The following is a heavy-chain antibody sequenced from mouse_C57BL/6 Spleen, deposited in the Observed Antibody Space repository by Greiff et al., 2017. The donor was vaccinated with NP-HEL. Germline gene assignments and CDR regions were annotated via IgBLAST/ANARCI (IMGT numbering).Heavy chain of an antibody. V-gene: IGHV1-39*01. CDR3: ARRGGSSPYYFDY. J-gene: IGHJ2*01. Sequence: VQLQQSGPERGKHGASVKISCKASGYSFTDYNMKWVKKSNGKSREGRGGRKKNYGTISYNQKFKGKATLTVDQSSSTAYMQLNSLTSEDSAVYYCARRGGSSPYYFDYWGQGTTLTVSS. D-gene: IGHD1-1*01. CDR2: RKKNYGTI. CDR1: GYSFTDYN.